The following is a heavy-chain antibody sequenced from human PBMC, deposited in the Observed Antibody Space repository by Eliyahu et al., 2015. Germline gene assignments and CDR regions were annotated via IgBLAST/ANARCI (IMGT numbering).Heavy chain of an antibody. Sequence: EVQLLESGGGLVQPGGSLRLXCAASGFXFSXYAMXWVRQAPGKGLXWVSVISGSGDNTYYADSVKGRFTISRDNSKNTLYLQMNSLRAEDTAVYYCAKDRISSALMGATVGWGQGTLVTVSS. D-gene: IGHD1-26*01. CDR2: ISGSGDNT. J-gene: IGHJ4*02. V-gene: IGHV3-23*01. CDR1: GFXFSXYA. CDR3: AKDRISSALMGATVG.